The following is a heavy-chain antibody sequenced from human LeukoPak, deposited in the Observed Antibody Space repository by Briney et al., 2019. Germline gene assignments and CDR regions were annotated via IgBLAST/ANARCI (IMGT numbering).Heavy chain of an antibody. CDR1: GGSISSSNW. Sequence: SGTLSLTCAVSGGSISSSNWWSWVRQPPGKGLEWIGEIYHSGSTNYNPSLKSRVTISVDKSKSQFSLKLSSVTAADTAVYYCARDLPDYDSSGYYYTTDAFDIWGQGTMVTVSS. CDR3: ARDLPDYDSSGYYYTTDAFDI. V-gene: IGHV4-4*02. J-gene: IGHJ3*02. CDR2: IYHSGST. D-gene: IGHD3-22*01.